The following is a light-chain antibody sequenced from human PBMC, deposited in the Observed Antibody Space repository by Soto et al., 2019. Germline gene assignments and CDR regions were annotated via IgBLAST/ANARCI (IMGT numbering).Light chain of an antibody. CDR2: TAS. Sequence: DIQMTQSPSSVSASVGDRVTISCRASQDIDRWLAWFQHKPGKAPKLLISTASSLQSGVPSRFSGSGSGTDFTLTIASLQFEDFATYYWLQSDTFPYTFGLGTKLEIK. CDR3: LQSDTFPYT. V-gene: IGKV1D-12*01. J-gene: IGKJ2*01. CDR1: QDIDRW.